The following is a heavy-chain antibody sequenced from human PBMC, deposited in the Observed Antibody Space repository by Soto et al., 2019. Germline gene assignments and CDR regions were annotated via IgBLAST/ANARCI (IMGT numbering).Heavy chain of an antibody. V-gene: IGHV3-33*01. D-gene: IGHD2-2*01. Sequence: QVQLVGSGGGVVQPGRSLRVSCEASGFIFSNYAMHWVRQGPGKGLEWVAVIWYDGSTIYYADSVKGRFTISRDNSKNTLYLQMSSLTAEDTAIYYCARDGIASSTTFYFDSWGQGTRVTVSS. CDR1: GFIFSNYA. J-gene: IGHJ4*02. CDR2: IWYDGSTI. CDR3: ARDGIASSTTFYFDS.